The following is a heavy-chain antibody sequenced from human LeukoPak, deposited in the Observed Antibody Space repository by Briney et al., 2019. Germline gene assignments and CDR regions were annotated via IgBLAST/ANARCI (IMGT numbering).Heavy chain of an antibody. Sequence: SQTLSLTCAISGDSVSSNSAAWNWIRQSPSRGLEWLGRTYYRSKWFNDYPLSMKSRITINPDTSKNQFSLQLKSVTTEDTAVYYCVRDSGYGLDAFDIWGQGTKVTVSS. CDR2: TYYRSKWFN. CDR3: VRDSGYGLDAFDI. CDR1: GDSVSSNSAA. D-gene: IGHD5-12*01. J-gene: IGHJ3*02. V-gene: IGHV6-1*01.